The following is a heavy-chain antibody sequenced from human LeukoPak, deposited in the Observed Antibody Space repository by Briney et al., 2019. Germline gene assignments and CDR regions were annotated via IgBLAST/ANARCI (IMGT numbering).Heavy chain of an antibody. J-gene: IGHJ4*02. CDR1: GGSISSGSNY. V-gene: IGHV4-61*02. Sequence: SETLSLTCTVSGGSISSGSNYWSWIRQPAGKELEWIGRIYTSGSTNYNPSLKSRVTISVDTSKNQFSLKLSSVTAADTAVYYCARGPNSSSWYFDYWGQGTLVTVSS. CDR3: ARGPNSSSWYFDY. D-gene: IGHD6-13*01. CDR2: IYTSGST.